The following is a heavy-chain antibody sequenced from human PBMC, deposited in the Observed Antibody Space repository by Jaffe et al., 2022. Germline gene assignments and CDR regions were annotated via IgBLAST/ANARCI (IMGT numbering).Heavy chain of an antibody. V-gene: IGHV3-48*03. CDR3: ASDQSAAGYRY. CDR2: ISSGGSTI. Sequence: EVQLVESGGGLVQPGGSLRLSCAASGFTFSSYEMNWVRQAPGKGLEWVSYISSGGSTIYYADSVKGRFTISRDNAKNSLYLQMNNLRAEDTAVYYCASDQSAAGYRYWGQGTLVTVSS. CDR1: GFTFSSYE. D-gene: IGHD6-13*01. J-gene: IGHJ4*02.